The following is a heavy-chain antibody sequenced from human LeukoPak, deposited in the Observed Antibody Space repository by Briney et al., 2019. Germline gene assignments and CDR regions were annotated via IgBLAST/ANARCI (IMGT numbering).Heavy chain of an antibody. J-gene: IGHJ6*03. CDR3: ARARGSGSPYYYYYMDV. CDR1: GDSVSSNTAG. CDR2: TYYRSKWYN. D-gene: IGHD3-10*01. V-gene: IGHV6-1*01. Sequence: SQTLLLTCAISGDSVSSNTAGWSWIRQSPSRGLEWLGRTYYRSKWYNDDAGSVKSRITINADTAKNQFSLQLNSVTPEDTAVYYCARARGSGSPYYYYYMDVWDKGTTVTISS.